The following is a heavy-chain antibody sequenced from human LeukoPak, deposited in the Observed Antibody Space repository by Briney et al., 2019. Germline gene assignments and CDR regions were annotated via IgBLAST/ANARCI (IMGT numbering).Heavy chain of an antibody. CDR3: ARSEGGRRRSLSFDY. CDR1: GGSISSYY. J-gene: IGHJ4*02. Sequence: PSETLSLTCTVSGGSISSYYWSWIRQPPGKGLEWIGYIYYSGSTNYNPSLKSRVTISVDTSKNQFSLKLSSVTAADTAVYYCARSEGGRRRSLSFDYWGQGTLVTVSS. D-gene: IGHD2-15*01. CDR2: IYYSGST. V-gene: IGHV4-59*01.